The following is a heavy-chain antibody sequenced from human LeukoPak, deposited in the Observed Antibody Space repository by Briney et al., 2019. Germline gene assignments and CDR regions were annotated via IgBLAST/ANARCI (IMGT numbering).Heavy chain of an antibody. CDR2: IGSSSSHK. Sequence: PGGSLRLSCAASGFTFSYYSMNWVRQAPGKGLEWVSSIGSSSSHKYYADSVKGRFTISRDNSKNYLHLPMNSLRAEDTAVYYCARDQDSSSSGFDYWGQGTLVTVSS. CDR1: GFTFSYYS. D-gene: IGHD6-6*01. J-gene: IGHJ4*02. CDR3: ARDQDSSSSGFDY. V-gene: IGHV3-21*01.